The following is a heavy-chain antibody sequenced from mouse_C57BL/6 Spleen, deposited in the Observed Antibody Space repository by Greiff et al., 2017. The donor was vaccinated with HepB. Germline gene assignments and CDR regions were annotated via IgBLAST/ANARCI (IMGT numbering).Heavy chain of an antibody. V-gene: IGHV2-4*01. CDR3: AKNEGYYGNWYFDV. Sequence: QVHVKQSGPGLVQPSQSLSITCTVSGFSLTSYGVHWVRQPPGKGLEWLGVIWSGGSTDYNAAFISRLSISKDNSKSQVFFKMNSLQADDTAIYYCAKNEGYYGNWYFDVWGTGTTVTVSS. J-gene: IGHJ1*03. CDR1: GFSLTSYG. D-gene: IGHD2-1*01. CDR2: IWSGGST.